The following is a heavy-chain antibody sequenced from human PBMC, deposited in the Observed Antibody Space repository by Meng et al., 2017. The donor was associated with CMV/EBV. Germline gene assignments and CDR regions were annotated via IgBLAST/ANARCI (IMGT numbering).Heavy chain of an antibody. Sequence: SETLSLTCAVYGGSFSGYYWSWIRQPPGEGLEWIGEINHSGSTNYNPYLKSRVAISVDTSKNQFSLKLSSVTAADTAVYYCARSNDWFDPWGQGTLVTVSS. CDR3: ARSNDWFDP. J-gene: IGHJ5*02. V-gene: IGHV4-34*01. CDR2: INHSGST. CDR1: GGSFSGYY.